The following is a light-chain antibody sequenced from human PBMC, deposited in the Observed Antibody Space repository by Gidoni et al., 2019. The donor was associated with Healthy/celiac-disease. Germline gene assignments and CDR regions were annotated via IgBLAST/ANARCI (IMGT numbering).Light chain of an antibody. CDR3: MQALQTPRT. Sequence: DIVMTQLPLSLPVTPGEPASISCRSSQSLLHSNGYNYLDWYLQKPGQSPQLLIYLGSNRASGVPDGFSGSGSGTDFTLKISKVEAEDVGVYYCMQALQTPRTFGPGTKVDIK. V-gene: IGKV2-28*01. CDR1: QSLLHSNGYNY. CDR2: LGS. J-gene: IGKJ3*01.